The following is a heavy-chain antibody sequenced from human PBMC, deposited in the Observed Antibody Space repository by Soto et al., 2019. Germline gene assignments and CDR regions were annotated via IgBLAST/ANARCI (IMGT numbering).Heavy chain of an antibody. CDR3: AKDRGSGWNYYGMDV. CDR1: GFTFSTYG. CDR2: ISYDGTNK. V-gene: IGHV3-30*18. J-gene: IGHJ6*02. Sequence: HPGGSLRLSCAASGFTFSTYGMHWVRQAPGKGLQWVAVISYDGTNKYYGDSVKGRFTISRDNSKNTVYLQMNSLRGEDTAVYYCAKDRGSGWNYYGMDVWGQGNTVTLSS. D-gene: IGHD6-19*01.